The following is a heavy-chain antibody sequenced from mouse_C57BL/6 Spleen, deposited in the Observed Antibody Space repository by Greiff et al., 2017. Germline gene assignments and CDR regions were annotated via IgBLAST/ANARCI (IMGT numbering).Heavy chain of an antibody. CDR3: ARWNYGNCYAMDY. D-gene: IGHD2-1*01. Sequence: EVQLQQSGPELVKPGASVKISCKASGYTFTDYYMNWVKQSHGKSLEWIGDINPNNGGTSYNQKFKGKATLTVDKSSSTAYMELRSLTSEDSAVYYCARWNYGNCYAMDYWGQGTSVTVSS. V-gene: IGHV1-26*01. J-gene: IGHJ4*01. CDR2: INPNNGGT. CDR1: GYTFTDYY.